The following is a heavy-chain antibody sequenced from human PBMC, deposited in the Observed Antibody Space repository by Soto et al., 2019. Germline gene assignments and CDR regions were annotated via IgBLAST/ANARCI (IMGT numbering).Heavy chain of an antibody. CDR2: ISHDGHNT. CDR3: ARQPTWFGVD. J-gene: IGHJ4*02. D-gene: IGHD3-10*01. CDR1: GFTFPYYA. V-gene: IGHV3-30-3*01. Sequence: QVQLVESGGGVVQPGRSLRLFCAASGFTFPYYAMHWVRQSPVKGLEWVAAISHDGHNTYYADSVKGRFTISRDSSKNTLFLQMNSMRIEDTAVDYCARQPTWFGVDWGQGTLVPVSS.